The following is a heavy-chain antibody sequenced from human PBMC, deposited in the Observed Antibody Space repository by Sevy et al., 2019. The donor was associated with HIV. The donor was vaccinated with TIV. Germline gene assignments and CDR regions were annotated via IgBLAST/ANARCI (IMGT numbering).Heavy chain of an antibody. Sequence: GGSLRLSCAASGFTFNSYAMSWVRQAPGKGLEWVSSITGSGGTTYFADSVKGRFTISRDNSKNTLYLQMNSLRAEDTALYYCANDGVYGGNFEHFQHWGQRTLVTVSS. J-gene: IGHJ1*01. CDR1: GFTFNSYA. CDR2: ITGSGGTT. D-gene: IGHD4-17*01. CDR3: ANDGVYGGNFEHFQH. V-gene: IGHV3-23*01.